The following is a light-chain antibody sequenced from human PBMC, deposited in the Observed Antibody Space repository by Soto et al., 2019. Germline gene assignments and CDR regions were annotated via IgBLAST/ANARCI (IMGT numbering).Light chain of an antibody. CDR3: QQYNNWPMT. Sequence: EIVLTHSQGTLSLSPCERATLSFSASQNVDSNYLAWYQQKPGQAPRLLMYEASTRATGIPARFSGGGSGTEFTVTISSLQSEDFAVYFCQQYNNWPMTFGQGTKVDTK. CDR2: EAS. V-gene: IGKV3D-15*01. J-gene: IGKJ1*01. CDR1: QNVDSN.